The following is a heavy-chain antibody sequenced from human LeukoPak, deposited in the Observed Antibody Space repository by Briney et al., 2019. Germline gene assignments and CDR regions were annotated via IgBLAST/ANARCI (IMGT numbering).Heavy chain of an antibody. J-gene: IGHJ4*02. CDR2: IYTSGST. CDR3: AREGGQWLVPPSFDY. Sequence: SETLSLTCTVSGGSISSGSYYWSWIRQPAGKGLEWIGRIYTSGSTNYNPSLKSRVTISVDTSKNQFSLKLSSVTAADTAVYYCAREGGQWLVPPSFDYWGQGTLVTVSS. D-gene: IGHD6-19*01. V-gene: IGHV4-61*02. CDR1: GGSISSGSYY.